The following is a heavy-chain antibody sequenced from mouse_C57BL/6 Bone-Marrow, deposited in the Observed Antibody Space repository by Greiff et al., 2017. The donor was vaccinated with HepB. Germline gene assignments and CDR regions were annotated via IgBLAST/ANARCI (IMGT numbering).Heavy chain of an antibody. D-gene: IGHD1-1*01. CDR1: GYTFTSYW. Sequence: VQLQQPGAELVKPGASVKLSCKASGYTFTSYWMQWVKQRPGQGLEWIGEIDPSDSYTNYNQKLQGKATLTVDTSSSTAYMQLSSLTSEDSAVYYCARKGTMVVAEYFDVWGTGTTVTVSS. CDR2: IDPSDSYT. V-gene: IGHV1-50*01. J-gene: IGHJ1*03. CDR3: ARKGTMVVAEYFDV.